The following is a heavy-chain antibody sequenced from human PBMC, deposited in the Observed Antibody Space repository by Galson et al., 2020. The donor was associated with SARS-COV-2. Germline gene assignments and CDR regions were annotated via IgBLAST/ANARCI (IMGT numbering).Heavy chain of an antibody. V-gene: IGHV3-74*01. Sequence: ALHGESLKISCAASGFTFSTYWMHWVRQAPGKGLVWVSRIHRDGSTTTYADSVQGRFTISRDNAKNTLYLQMSSLRAEDAAVYYGARESAVQGVDYMDVWGKGSTSIVSS. CDR3: ARESAVQGVDYMDV. CDR1: GFTFSTYW. D-gene: IGHD3-10*01. CDR2: IHRDGSTT. J-gene: IGHJ6*03.